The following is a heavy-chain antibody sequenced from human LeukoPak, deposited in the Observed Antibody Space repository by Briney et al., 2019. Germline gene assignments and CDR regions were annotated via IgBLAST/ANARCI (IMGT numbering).Heavy chain of an antibody. CDR3: AREYPRYCTNGVCYPFDY. J-gene: IGHJ4*02. Sequence: GRALRLSCAASGCTFSSYAMHWLRQAPAKGLEGVAVISYDGSNKYYADSMKGRFTISRDNSKNTLYLQMNSLRAEDTAVYYCAREYPRYCTNGVCYPFDYWGQGTLVTVSS. V-gene: IGHV3-30*04. CDR2: ISYDGSNK. D-gene: IGHD2-8*01. CDR1: GCTFSSYA.